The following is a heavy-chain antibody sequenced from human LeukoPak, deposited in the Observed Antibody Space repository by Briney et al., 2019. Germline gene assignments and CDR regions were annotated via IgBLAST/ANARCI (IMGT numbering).Heavy chain of an antibody. CDR3: ARVWFGYFFQ. CDR2: IHTGGTT. J-gene: IGHJ4*02. CDR1: GFDVSFNY. Sequence: GGSLRLSCAASGFDVSFNYVGWVRQAPGKGLEWVSVIHTGGTTHYADSVKGRFTNSKDTSNNTVYLQMNNVRAEDTGNYYCARVWFGYFFQWGQGALVTVSS. V-gene: IGHV3-53*01. D-gene: IGHD3-10*01.